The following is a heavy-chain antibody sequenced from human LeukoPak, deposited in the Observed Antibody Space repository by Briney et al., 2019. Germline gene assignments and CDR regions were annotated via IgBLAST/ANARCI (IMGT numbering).Heavy chain of an antibody. D-gene: IGHD2-2*01. V-gene: IGHV3-30*18. Sequence: PGGSLRLSCAASGLTFSSYGMHWVRQAPGKGLEWVAVISYDGSNKYYADSVKGRFTISRDNSKNTLYLQMNSLRAEDTAVYYCAKICSSTSLLGPVYWGQGTLVTVSS. J-gene: IGHJ4*02. CDR2: ISYDGSNK. CDR3: AKICSSTSLLGPVY. CDR1: GLTFSSYG.